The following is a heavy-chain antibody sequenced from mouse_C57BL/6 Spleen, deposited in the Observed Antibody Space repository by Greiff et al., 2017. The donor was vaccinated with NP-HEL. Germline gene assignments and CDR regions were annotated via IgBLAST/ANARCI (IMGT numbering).Heavy chain of an antibody. Sequence: EVKLVESGGGLVKPGGSLKLSCAASGFTFSSYAMSWVRQTPEKRLEWVATISDGGSYTFYPDNVKGRFTISRDNAKNNLYLQMSHLKSEDTAMYYCARDDYYGSSSYYFDYWGQGTTLTVSS. V-gene: IGHV5-4*01. CDR1: GFTFSSYA. D-gene: IGHD1-1*01. CDR3: ARDDYYGSSSYYFDY. J-gene: IGHJ2*01. CDR2: ISDGGSYT.